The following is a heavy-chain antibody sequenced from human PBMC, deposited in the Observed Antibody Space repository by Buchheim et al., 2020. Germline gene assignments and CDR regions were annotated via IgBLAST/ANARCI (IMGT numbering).Heavy chain of an antibody. J-gene: IGHJ4*02. V-gene: IGHV3-23*01. D-gene: IGHD2-2*01. CDR3: AKDKKYASVYFFDL. Sequence: EVQLLESGGGLVQPGGSLRLSCAASGFSLRTYCMSWVRQAPGRGLEWISGFSGSGGSTFYPDSMKGRFTVSRAESSNTLFLQIDRLRGDDTAVYYCAKDKKYASVYFFDLWGQG. CDR2: FSGSGGST. CDR1: GFSLRTYC.